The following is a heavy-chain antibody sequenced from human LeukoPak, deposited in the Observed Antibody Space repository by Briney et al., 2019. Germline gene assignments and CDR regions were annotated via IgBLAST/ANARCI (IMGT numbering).Heavy chain of an antibody. CDR3: ATMGRGYNSRWYFDL. CDR1: GFTFSTDW. D-gene: IGHD3-22*01. Sequence: GGSLRLSCAASGFTFSTDWMSWVRQAPGKGLEWVANIKQDGNEKYYVDSVKGRFTISRDKAKNSLYLQMNSLRAEDTAVYFCATMGRGYNSRWYFDLWGRGTLVTVSS. J-gene: IGHJ2*01. CDR2: IKQDGNEK. V-gene: IGHV3-7*01.